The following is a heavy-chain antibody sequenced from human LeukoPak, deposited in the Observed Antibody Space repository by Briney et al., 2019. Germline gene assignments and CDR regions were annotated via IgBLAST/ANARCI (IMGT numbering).Heavy chain of an antibody. CDR2: IKGDGSEK. V-gene: IGHV3-7*01. CDR1: GFTFSSYW. J-gene: IGHJ4*02. D-gene: IGHD2-8*01. CDR3: ATWVQEWSLDY. Sequence: PGGSLRLSCAASGFTFSSYWMSWVRQAPGKGLEWVANIKGDGSEKYYADSVKGRFTISKNNALNSLFLQLSSLRAEDTAVYYCATWVQEWSLDYWGQGTLVTVSS.